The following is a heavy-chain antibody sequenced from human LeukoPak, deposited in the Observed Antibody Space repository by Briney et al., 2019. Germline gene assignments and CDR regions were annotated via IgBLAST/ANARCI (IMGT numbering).Heavy chain of an antibody. V-gene: IGHV3-7*01. CDR2: IKQDGSEK. CDR3: ARDSGERSGRHTYPSY. CDR1: GFTFSTYW. Sequence: HPGGSLRLSCAASGFTFSTYWMSWVRQAPGKGLEWVANIKQDGSEKYYVDSVKGRFTISRDIAKNTLYLQMNSLRDGDTAVYYCARDSGERSGRHTYPSYWGQGTLVTVSS. D-gene: IGHD3-3*01. J-gene: IGHJ4*02.